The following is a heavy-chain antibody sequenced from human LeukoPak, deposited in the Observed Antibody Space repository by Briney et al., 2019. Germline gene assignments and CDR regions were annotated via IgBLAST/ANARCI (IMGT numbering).Heavy chain of an antibody. CDR1: GFTFSDYY. CDR3: ARVGLSGTTFIDY. D-gene: IGHD1-1*01. Sequence: PGGSLRLSCVASGFTFSDYYMTWIRQAPGKGLDWISYITNGGSTIYYADSVRGRFTISRDNTKNSLYLQMDSLRVEDTAVYYCARVGLSGTTFIDYWGQGTLSPSPQ. CDR2: ITNGGSTI. V-gene: IGHV3-11*01. J-gene: IGHJ4*02.